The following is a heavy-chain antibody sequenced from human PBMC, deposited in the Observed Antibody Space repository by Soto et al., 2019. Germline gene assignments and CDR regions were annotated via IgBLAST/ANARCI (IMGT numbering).Heavy chain of an antibody. V-gene: IGHV1-69*13. Sequence: SVKVSCKASGGTFSSYAFTWVRQAPGQGLEWMGGIIPIFDTAVYAQKFQGRVTITADESTSTAYMELSSLRSEDTAVYYCAIGTYYHDSSGYNSAFDIWGPGTMVTVSS. CDR3: AIGTYYHDSSGYNSAFDI. CDR1: GGTFSSYA. D-gene: IGHD3-22*01. CDR2: IIPIFDTA. J-gene: IGHJ3*02.